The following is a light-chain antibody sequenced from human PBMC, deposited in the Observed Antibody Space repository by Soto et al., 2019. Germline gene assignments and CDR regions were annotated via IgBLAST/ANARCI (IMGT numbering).Light chain of an antibody. CDR2: DAS. V-gene: IGKV1-9*01. CDR1: QGINNY. CDR3: QQVNVYPST. Sequence: DIQMTQSPSSLSASVGDRVTITCQASQGINNYLGWYQQKPGKAPNLLIYDASTLHSGVPSRFSGGGSGTDFTLTISSLQPEDFATYYCQQVNVYPSTFGGGTKVDIK. J-gene: IGKJ4*01.